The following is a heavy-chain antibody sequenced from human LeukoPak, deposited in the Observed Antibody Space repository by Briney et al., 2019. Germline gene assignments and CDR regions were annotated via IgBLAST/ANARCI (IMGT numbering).Heavy chain of an antibody. CDR1: GFTFSSYA. CDR2: ISSNGGST. J-gene: IGHJ5*02. Sequence: PGGSLRLSCSASGFTFSSYAMHWVRQAPGKGLEYVSAISSNGGSTYYADSVKGRFTISRDNSKNTLYLQMSSLRAEDTAVYYCAKSRGGYSYGDNWFDPWGQGTPVTVSS. V-gene: IGHV3-64D*06. CDR3: AKSRGGYSYGDNWFDP. D-gene: IGHD5-18*01.